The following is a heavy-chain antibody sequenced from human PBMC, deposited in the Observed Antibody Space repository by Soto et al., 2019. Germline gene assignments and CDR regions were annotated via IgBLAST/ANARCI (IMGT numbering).Heavy chain of an antibody. V-gene: IGHV3-23*01. J-gene: IGHJ4*02. Sequence: PGGSLRLSCAASGFTFSSYAMSWVRQAPGKGLEWVSAISGSGGSTYYADSVKGRFTISRDNSKNTLYLQMNSLRAEDTAVYYCAKAPNRYSYGPLDYWGQGTLVTVSS. CDR1: GFTFSSYA. CDR2: ISGSGGST. D-gene: IGHD5-18*01. CDR3: AKAPNRYSYGPLDY.